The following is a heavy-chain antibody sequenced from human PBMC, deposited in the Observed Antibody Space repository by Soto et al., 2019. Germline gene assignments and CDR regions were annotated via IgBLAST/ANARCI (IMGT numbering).Heavy chain of an antibody. CDR2: IYYSGRT. Sequence: QVQLQESGPGLVKPSETLSLTCTVSGGSISSYYWSWIRQPPGKGLEWIGYIYYSGRTNYNPSLKSRVTISVDTSKNQFSLKLSSVTAADTAVYYCARDRVQLWSYFDYWGQGTLVTVSS. V-gene: IGHV4-59*01. CDR1: GGSISSYY. D-gene: IGHD5-18*01. J-gene: IGHJ4*02. CDR3: ARDRVQLWSYFDY.